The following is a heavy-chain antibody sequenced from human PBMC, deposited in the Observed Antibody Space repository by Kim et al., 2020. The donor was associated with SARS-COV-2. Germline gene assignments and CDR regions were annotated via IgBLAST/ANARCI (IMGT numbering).Heavy chain of an antibody. CDR3: ARGRYSYGLQYYFDY. V-gene: IGHV3-11*05. D-gene: IGHD5-18*01. Sequence: GGSLRLSCAASGFTFSDYYMSWIRQAPGKGLEWVSYISSSSSYTNYADSVKGRFTISRDNAKNSLYLQMNSLRAEDTAVYYCARGRYSYGLQYYFDYWGQGTLVTVSS. J-gene: IGHJ4*02. CDR2: ISSSSSYT. CDR1: GFTFSDYY.